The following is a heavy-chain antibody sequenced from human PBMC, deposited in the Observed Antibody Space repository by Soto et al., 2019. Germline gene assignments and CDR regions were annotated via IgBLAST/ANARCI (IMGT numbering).Heavy chain of an antibody. CDR2: INHSGST. J-gene: IGHJ4*02. CDR1: GGSFSGYY. D-gene: IGHD5-18*01. CDR3: ARKQPRGYSYGYTY. Sequence: QVQLQQWGAGLLKPSETLSLTCAVYGGSFSGYYWSWIRQPPGKGLEWIGEINHSGSTNYNPSLKSRVTISVDTSTNQFSLKLSSVTAADTAVYYCARKQPRGYSYGYTYWGQGTLVTVSS. V-gene: IGHV4-34*01.